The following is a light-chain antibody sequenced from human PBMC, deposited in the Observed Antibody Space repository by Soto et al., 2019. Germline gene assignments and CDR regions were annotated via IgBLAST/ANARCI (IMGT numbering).Light chain of an antibody. Sequence: QSVLTQPPSVSGAPGQRVTISCTGSSSNIGAGYDVHWYQQLPGTAPKLLIFGNINRPSGVPDRFSGSKSGTSASLAITGLQAEDEGDYYCQSYDSTLGARYVFGTGTKVTVL. CDR1: SSNIGAGYD. CDR3: QSYDSTLGARYV. CDR2: GNI. J-gene: IGLJ1*01. V-gene: IGLV1-40*01.